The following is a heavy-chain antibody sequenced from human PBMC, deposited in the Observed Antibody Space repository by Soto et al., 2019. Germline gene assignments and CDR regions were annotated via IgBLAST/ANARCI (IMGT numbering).Heavy chain of an antibody. CDR3: AKEFKSPRTYYYDSSGYYPFDY. CDR2: ISGSGGST. CDR1: EFTFSRYS. Sequence: GGSLRLSCAASEFTFSRYSFNWVRQAPGKGLEWVSAISGSGGSTYYADSVKGRFTISRDNSKNTLYLQMNSLRAEDTAVYYCAKEFKSPRTYYYDSSGYYPFDYWGQGTLVTVSS. V-gene: IGHV3-23*01. D-gene: IGHD3-22*01. J-gene: IGHJ4*02.